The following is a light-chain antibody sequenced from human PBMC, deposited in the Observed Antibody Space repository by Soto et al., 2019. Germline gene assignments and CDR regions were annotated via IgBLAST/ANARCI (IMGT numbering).Light chain of an antibody. Sequence: QSVLTQPPSVSAAPGQKVTISCSGSSSNIGNNYVSWYQQHPDKAPKLMIYEVSNRPSGVSNRFSGSKSGNTASLTISGLQAEDEADYYCSSYTTSSTWVFGGGTKVTVL. CDR2: EVS. CDR1: SSNIGNNY. CDR3: SSYTTSSTWV. V-gene: IGLV2-14*01. J-gene: IGLJ3*02.